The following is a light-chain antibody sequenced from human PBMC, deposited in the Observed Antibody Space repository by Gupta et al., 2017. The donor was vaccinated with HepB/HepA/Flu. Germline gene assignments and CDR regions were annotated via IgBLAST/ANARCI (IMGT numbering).Light chain of an antibody. Sequence: IVLTQSPGTLSLSPGEGATLFCRASQSVRNNFLGWYQQKPGQAPRLLIYGASSRAIGIPDRFSGSGSGTDFTLTISRLEPEDSAVYYCLHHGTIFFIFGPGTKVDIK. V-gene: IGKV3-20*01. CDR2: GAS. CDR3: LHHGTIFFI. CDR1: QSVRNNF. J-gene: IGKJ3*01.